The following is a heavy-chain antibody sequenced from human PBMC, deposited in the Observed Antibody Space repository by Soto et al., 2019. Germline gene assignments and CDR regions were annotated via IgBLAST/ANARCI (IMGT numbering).Heavy chain of an antibody. Sequence: LPLTCTVSGGSVSNGDYYWAWFRQPAGKGLELIGYIYYTGSTYYNPSLKSRVTISLDTSKNHFSLKLISVTAADTAVYYCARDGRNHAISGGYYYYHMDVWGQGTTVT. D-gene: IGHD3-16*01. CDR1: GGSVSNGDYY. CDR3: ARDGRNHAISGGYYYYHMDV. CDR2: IYYTGST. J-gene: IGHJ6*02. V-gene: IGHV4-30-4*01.